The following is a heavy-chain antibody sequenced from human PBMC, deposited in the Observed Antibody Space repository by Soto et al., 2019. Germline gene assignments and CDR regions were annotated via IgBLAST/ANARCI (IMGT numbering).Heavy chain of an antibody. D-gene: IGHD3-22*01. Sequence: ASVKVSCKVSGYTLTELFMHWVRQAPGKGLEWMGGFDPEDGETIDAQKFQGRVTMTEDTSTDTAYMELSSLSFEDTAVYYCATYRLSEDFDSSGLDYWGQGTLVTVSS. CDR3: ATYRLSEDFDSSGLDY. V-gene: IGHV1-24*01. J-gene: IGHJ4*02. CDR1: GYTLTELF. CDR2: FDPEDGET.